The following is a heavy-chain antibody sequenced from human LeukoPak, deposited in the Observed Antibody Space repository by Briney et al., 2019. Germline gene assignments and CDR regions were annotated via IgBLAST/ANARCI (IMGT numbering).Heavy chain of an antibody. CDR2: MNPSSGNT. Sequence: ASVKVSCKASGYTFTSYDINWVRQATGQGLEWMGWMNPSSGNTGYAQKFQGRVTMTWNTSISTAYMQLSSLRSEDTAVYYCARALAWDANYYNYYYMDVWGKGTTVTVSS. D-gene: IGHD1-26*01. CDR1: GYTFTSYD. CDR3: ARALAWDANYYNYYYMDV. V-gene: IGHV1-8*01. J-gene: IGHJ6*03.